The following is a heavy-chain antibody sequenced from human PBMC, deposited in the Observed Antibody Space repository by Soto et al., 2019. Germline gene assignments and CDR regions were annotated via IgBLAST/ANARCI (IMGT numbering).Heavy chain of an antibody. CDR3: ASPGYCSGGSCFSAFDI. J-gene: IGHJ3*02. CDR1: GFSFSSYG. D-gene: IGHD2-15*01. V-gene: IGHV3-48*01. Sequence: EVQLVESGGGLVQPGGSLRLSCAGSGFSFSSYGMHWVRQAPGKGLEWVSYIDSSSSIIYYADSVKGRLTISRDNANNSLYLQMNSLRAEDTAVYYCASPGYCSGGSCFSAFDIWGQGTLVTVSP. CDR2: IDSSSSII.